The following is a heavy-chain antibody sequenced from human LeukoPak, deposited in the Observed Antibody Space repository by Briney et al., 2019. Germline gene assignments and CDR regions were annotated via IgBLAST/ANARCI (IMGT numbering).Heavy chain of an antibody. J-gene: IGHJ4*02. V-gene: IGHV4-39*01. CDR1: GGSISTYY. CDR2: IYYNGNT. CDR3: ARFQTSVAYFFDY. Sequence: SETLSLTCTVSGGSISTYYWGWIRQPPGEGPEWIGSIYYNGNTYYSPSLKSRVTISVDTSKNQFSLEVSSVTAADTGVYFCARFQTSVAYFFDYWGQGTLVTVSS.